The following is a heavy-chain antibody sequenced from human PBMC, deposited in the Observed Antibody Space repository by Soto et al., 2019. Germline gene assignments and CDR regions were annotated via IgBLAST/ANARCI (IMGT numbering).Heavy chain of an antibody. Sequence: QEQLVQSGAEVKKPGSSVKVSCKDSGGLFSSFAISWVRQAPAQGLEWMGGIIPVFGTTNYAQKFQGRVTITADESTNTAYMELSSLTSDDTAMYYCARRGGPYVWFNEFWGQGTQVTVSS. CDR3: ARRGGPYVWFNEF. V-gene: IGHV1-69*01. CDR2: IIPVFGTT. D-gene: IGHD3-16*01. CDR1: GGLFSSFA. J-gene: IGHJ4*02.